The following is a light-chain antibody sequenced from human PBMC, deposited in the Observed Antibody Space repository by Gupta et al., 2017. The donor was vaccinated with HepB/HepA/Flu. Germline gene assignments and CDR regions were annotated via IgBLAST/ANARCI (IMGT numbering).Light chain of an antibody. Sequence: QPVLTQPPSASGTPGQRVAISCSGSSSNVGRDNVYWYRQLPGTAPKLLIYNDDRLPSGVPDRFSGSKSGTSASLAISGLRSEDEADYYCAAWDNSLSAYVFGTGTWVTVL. V-gene: IGLV1-47*02. CDR1: SSNVGRDN. CDR2: NDD. CDR3: AAWDNSLSAYV. J-gene: IGLJ1*01.